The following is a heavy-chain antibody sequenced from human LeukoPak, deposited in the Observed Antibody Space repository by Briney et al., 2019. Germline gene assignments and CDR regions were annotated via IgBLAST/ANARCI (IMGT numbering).Heavy chain of an antibody. CDR3: AKSVVVITFRFDD. CDR2: ISFDGSNE. D-gene: IGHD2-15*01. J-gene: IGHJ4*02. CDR1: EFTFSSFG. Sequence: GGSLRLSCVASEFTFSSFGMHWVRQAPGKGLEWVAVISFDGSNEYYADSVKGRFTISRDNSKNTLYLQMNNLRAEDTAVYYCAKSVVVITFRFDDWGQGALVTVSS. V-gene: IGHV3-30*18.